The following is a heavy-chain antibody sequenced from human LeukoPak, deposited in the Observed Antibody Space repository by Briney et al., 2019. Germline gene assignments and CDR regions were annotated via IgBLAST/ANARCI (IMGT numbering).Heavy chain of an antibody. D-gene: IGHD3-3*01. CDR1: GGSISSGGYY. CDR3: AAQNYDFWSGYYNIDY. Sequence: SETLPLTCTVSGGSISSGGYYWSWIRQHPGKGLEWIGYIYYSGSTYYNPSLKSRVTISVDTSKNQFSLKLSSVTAADTAVYYCAAQNYDFWSGYYNIDYWGQGTLVTVSS. V-gene: IGHV4-31*03. CDR2: IYYSGST. J-gene: IGHJ4*02.